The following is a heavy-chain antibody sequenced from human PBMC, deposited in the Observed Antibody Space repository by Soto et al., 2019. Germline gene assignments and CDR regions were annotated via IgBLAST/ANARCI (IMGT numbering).Heavy chain of an antibody. Sequence: SETLSLTCTVSGGSISSYYWSWIRQPPGKGLEWIGYIYYSGSTNYNPSLKSRVTISVDTSKNQFSLKLSSVTAADTAVYYCARGWLRYYFDYWGQGTLVTVSS. J-gene: IGHJ4*02. D-gene: IGHD5-12*01. V-gene: IGHV4-59*01. CDR2: IYYSGST. CDR3: ARGWLRYYFDY. CDR1: GGSISSYY.